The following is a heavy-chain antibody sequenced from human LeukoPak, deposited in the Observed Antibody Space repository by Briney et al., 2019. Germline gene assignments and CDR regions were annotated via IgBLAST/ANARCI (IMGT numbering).Heavy chain of an antibody. D-gene: IGHD3-9*01. CDR1: GFTFSSYN. CDR3: AKSLLNFDWLLPLGY. J-gene: IGHJ4*02. V-gene: IGHV3-48*01. CDR2: ISSSSRTI. Sequence: GGSLRLSCAASGFTFSSYNMNWVRQAPGKGLVWVSYISSSSRTIYYADSVKGRFTISRDNSKNTLYLQMNSLRAEDTAVYYCAKSLLNFDWLLPLGYWGQGTLVTVSS.